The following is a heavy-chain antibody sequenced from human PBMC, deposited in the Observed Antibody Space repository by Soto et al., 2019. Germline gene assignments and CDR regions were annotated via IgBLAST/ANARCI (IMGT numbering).Heavy chain of an antibody. V-gene: IGHV1-3*01. Sequence: ASVKVSCKASGYTFTSYAMHWVRQAPGQRLEWMGWINAGNGNTKYSQKFQGRVTITRDTSASTAYMELSSLRSEDTAVYYCARDLAGVEPKANWGKGFDPWGQGTLVTVSS. CDR2: INAGNGNT. CDR1: GYTFTSYA. CDR3: ARDLAGVEPKANWGKGFDP. J-gene: IGHJ5*02. D-gene: IGHD7-27*01.